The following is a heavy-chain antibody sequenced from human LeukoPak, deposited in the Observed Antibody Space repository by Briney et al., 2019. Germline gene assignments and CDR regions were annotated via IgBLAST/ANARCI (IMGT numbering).Heavy chain of an antibody. Sequence: ASVKVSCTASGYTFTGYYMHWVRQAPGQGLEWMGRINPNSGGTNYAQKFQGRVTMTRDTSISTAYMELSRLRSDDTAVYYCARVREYYYDSSGYYAWGQGTLVTVSS. D-gene: IGHD3-22*01. V-gene: IGHV1-2*06. CDR1: GYTFTGYY. CDR3: ARVREYYYDSSGYYA. CDR2: INPNSGGT. J-gene: IGHJ5*02.